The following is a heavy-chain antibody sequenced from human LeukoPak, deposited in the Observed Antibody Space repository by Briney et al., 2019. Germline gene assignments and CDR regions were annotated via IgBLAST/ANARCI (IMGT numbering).Heavy chain of an antibody. Sequence: SGGSLRLSCAASGFTYSSYGMHWVRQAPGKGLEWVAFIWYDGSNKYYADSVKGRFTISRDNSKNTVYLQMNSLRVEDTAVYHCARDLSGGMDVWGQGTTVTVSS. J-gene: IGHJ6*02. CDR1: GFTYSSYG. CDR2: IWYDGSNK. CDR3: ARDLSGGMDV. V-gene: IGHV3-33*01.